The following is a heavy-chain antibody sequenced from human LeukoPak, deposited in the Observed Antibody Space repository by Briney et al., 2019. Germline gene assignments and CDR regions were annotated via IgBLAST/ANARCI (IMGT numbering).Heavy chain of an antibody. CDR2: IYYSGST. V-gene: IGHV4-59*08. CDR3: ARVLYYDVLTGYYINGWFDP. D-gene: IGHD3-9*01. Sequence: SETLSLTCTVSGGSISSYYWSWIRQPPGKGLEWIGYIYYSGSTNYNPSLKSRVTISVDTSKNQFSLKLTSVTAADTAVYYCARVLYYDVLTGYYINGWFDPWGQGTLVTVSS. J-gene: IGHJ5*02. CDR1: GGSISSYY.